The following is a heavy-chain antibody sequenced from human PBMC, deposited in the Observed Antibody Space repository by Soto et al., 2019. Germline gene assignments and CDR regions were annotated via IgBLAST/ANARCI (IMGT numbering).Heavy chain of an antibody. CDR3: ARVAAAGKIDGASDY. CDR1: GGTSSSYA. J-gene: IGHJ4*02. CDR2: IIPIFGTA. Sequence: SVKVSCKASGGTSSSYAISWVRQAPGQGLEWMGGIIPIFGTANYAQKFQGRVTITADESTSTAYMELSSLRSEDTAVYYCARVAAAGKIDGASDYWGQGTLVTVSS. D-gene: IGHD6-13*01. V-gene: IGHV1-69*13.